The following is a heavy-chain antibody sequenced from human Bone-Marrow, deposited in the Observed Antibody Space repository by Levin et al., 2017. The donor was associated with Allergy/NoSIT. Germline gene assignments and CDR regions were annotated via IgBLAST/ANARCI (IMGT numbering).Heavy chain of an antibody. J-gene: IGHJ6*03. V-gene: IGHV1-2*06. D-gene: IGHD2-8*02. Sequence: ASVKVSCKASGYTFTGYYMHWVRQAPGQGLEWMGRINPNSGGTNYAQKFQGRVTMTRDTSISTAYMELSRLRSDDTAVYYCAREGPLVVYLGDYMDVWGKGTTVTVSS. CDR2: INPNSGGT. CDR3: AREGPLVVYLGDYMDV. CDR1: GYTFTGYY.